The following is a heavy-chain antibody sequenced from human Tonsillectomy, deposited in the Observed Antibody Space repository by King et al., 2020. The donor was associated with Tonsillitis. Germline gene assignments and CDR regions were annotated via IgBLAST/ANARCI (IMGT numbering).Heavy chain of an antibody. V-gene: IGHV4-39*01. CDR2: ISYSGSD. CDR1: GDSSSRSPYY. D-gene: IGHD3-22*01. Sequence: QLQESGPGLVEPSETLSLTCTVSGDSSSRSPYYWAWIRQPPGKGLEWLGSISYSGSDYYNPALKSRLTISVDTSKDRFSLTLNSVSVADTAIYYCARHFAHFFDDNGYYFRYYWDSWGQGTLAT. CDR3: ARHFAHFFDDNGYYFRYYWDS. J-gene: IGHJ4*02.